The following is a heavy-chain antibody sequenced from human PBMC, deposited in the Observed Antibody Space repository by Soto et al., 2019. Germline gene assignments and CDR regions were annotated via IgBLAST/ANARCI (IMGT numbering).Heavy chain of an antibody. CDR3: AREMKQLVQEGFLQH. CDR1: GFTFSSYT. CDR2: ISTGSSYI. Sequence: GGSLRLSCASSGFTFSSYTMHWVRQAPGKGLEWVSSISTGSSYIYYADSLKGRFTISRDNAGNSLYLQMNSLRAEDTAVYYCAREMKQLVQEGFLQHWGQGTLVTVSS. D-gene: IGHD6-13*01. V-gene: IGHV3-21*01. J-gene: IGHJ1*01.